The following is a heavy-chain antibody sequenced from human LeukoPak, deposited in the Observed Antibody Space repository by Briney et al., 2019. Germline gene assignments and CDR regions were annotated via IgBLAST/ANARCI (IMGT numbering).Heavy chain of an antibody. D-gene: IGHD3-10*01. V-gene: IGHV4-39*01. Sequence: SETLSLTCAVSGGSISSNSYYWGWIRQPPGKGLEWIGSIYYSGSTYYNPSLKSRVTISVDTSKNQFSLKLSSVTTADTAVYYCARTRYYYNSRSYGAPYYFDYWGQGTLVTVSS. CDR2: IYYSGST. CDR1: GGSISSNSYY. J-gene: IGHJ4*02. CDR3: ARTRYYYNSRSYGAPYYFDY.